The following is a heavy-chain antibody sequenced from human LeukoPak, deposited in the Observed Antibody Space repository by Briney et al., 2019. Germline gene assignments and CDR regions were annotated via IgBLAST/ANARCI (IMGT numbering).Heavy chain of an antibody. D-gene: IGHD3-10*01. CDR3: ARGSMVRGVILDY. J-gene: IGHJ4*02. Sequence: GGSLRLSCAASGFTVSSNYMSWVRQAPGKGLEWDSVIYSGGSTYYADSVKGRFTISRDNSKNTLYLQMNSLRAEDTAVYYCARGSMVRGVILDYWGQGTLVTVSS. CDR1: GFTVSSNY. V-gene: IGHV3-53*01. CDR2: IYSGGST.